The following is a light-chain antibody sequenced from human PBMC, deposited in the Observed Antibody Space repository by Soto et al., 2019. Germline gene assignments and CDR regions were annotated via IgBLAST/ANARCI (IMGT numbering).Light chain of an antibody. CDR3: QQYNNWPGT. V-gene: IGKV3-15*01. Sequence: EIVMTQSPATLSVSPGERATLSCRASQSVSSKLAWYQQKPGQAPRLLIYGASTRATGIPARFSGSGSGTEFTLTISSLQSEDFAVYYCQQYNNWPGTFGQXTKVDIK. CDR2: GAS. J-gene: IGKJ1*01. CDR1: QSVSSK.